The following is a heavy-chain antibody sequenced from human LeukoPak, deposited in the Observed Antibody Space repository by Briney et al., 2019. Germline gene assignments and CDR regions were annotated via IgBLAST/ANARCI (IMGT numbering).Heavy chain of an antibody. CDR3: ATGRSSWYGREYYFDY. Sequence: ASVKVSCKVSGYTLTELSMHWVRQAPGKGLEWMGGFDPEDGETIYAQKFQGRVTMTEDTSTDTAYMELSSLRSEDTAVYYCATGRSSWYGREYYFDYWGQGTLVTVSS. J-gene: IGHJ4*02. CDR1: GYTLTELS. CDR2: FDPEDGET. V-gene: IGHV1-24*01. D-gene: IGHD6-13*01.